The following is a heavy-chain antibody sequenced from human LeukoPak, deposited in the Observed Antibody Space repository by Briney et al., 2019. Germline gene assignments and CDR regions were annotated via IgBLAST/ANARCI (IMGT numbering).Heavy chain of an antibody. CDR3: ARAGVYDFWSGPRLGWFDP. V-gene: IGHV4-39*07. CDR2: IYYSGST. Sequence: KTSETLSLTCTVSDGSIISSSYYWGWIRQPPGKGLEWIGSIYYSGSTSYNPSLKSRVTISLATSKNQFSLKLSSVTAADTAVYYCARAGVYDFWSGPRLGWFDPWGQGTLVTVSS. CDR1: DGSIISSSYY. J-gene: IGHJ5*02. D-gene: IGHD3-3*01.